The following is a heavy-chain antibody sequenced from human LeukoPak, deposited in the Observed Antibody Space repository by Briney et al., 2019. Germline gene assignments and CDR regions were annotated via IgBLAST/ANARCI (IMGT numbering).Heavy chain of an antibody. J-gene: IGHJ5*02. CDR2: IYYSGST. CDR1: GGSISSYY. CDR3: AKDYLVGAYCSSTSCYLGINWFDP. V-gene: IGHV4-59*12. Sequence: SETLSLTCTVSGGSISSYYWSWIRQPPGKGLEWIGYIYYSGSTNYNPSLKSRVTISVDTSKNQFSLKLSSVTAADTAVYYCAKDYLVGAYCSSTSCYLGINWFDPWGQGTLVTVSS. D-gene: IGHD2-2*01.